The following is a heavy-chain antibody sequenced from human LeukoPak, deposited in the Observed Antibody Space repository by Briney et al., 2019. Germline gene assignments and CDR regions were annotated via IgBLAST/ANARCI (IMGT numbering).Heavy chain of an antibody. CDR3: AGTLYSSSWYGPLNYYYYGMDV. V-gene: IGHV4-59*01. CDR1: GGSFSSYY. D-gene: IGHD6-13*01. CDR2: IYYSGST. J-gene: IGHJ6*02. Sequence: PSETLSLTCTVSGGSFSSYYWSWIRQPPGKGLEWIGYIYYSGSTNYNPSLKSRVTISVDTSKNQFSLKLSSVTAADTAVYYCAGTLYSSSWYGPLNYYYYGMDVWGQGTTVTVSS.